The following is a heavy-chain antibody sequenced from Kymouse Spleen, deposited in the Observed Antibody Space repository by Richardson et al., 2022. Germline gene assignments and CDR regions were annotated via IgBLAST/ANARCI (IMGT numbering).Heavy chain of an antibody. D-gene: IGHD6-6*01. Sequence: QVQLQQWGAGLLKPSETLSLTCAVYGGSFSGYYWSWIRQPPGKGLEWIGEINHSGSTNYNPSLKSRVTISVDTSKNQFSLKLSSVTAADTAVYYCARDSSSPGYYYGMDVWGQGTTVTVSS. CDR2: INHSGST. V-gene: IGHV4-34*01. CDR1: GGSFSGYY. J-gene: IGHJ6*02. CDR3: ARDSSSPGYYYGMDV.